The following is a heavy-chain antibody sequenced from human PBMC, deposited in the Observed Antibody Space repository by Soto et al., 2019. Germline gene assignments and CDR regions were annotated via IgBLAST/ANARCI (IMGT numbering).Heavy chain of an antibody. CDR1: GGSISSGGYY. CDR2: IYYSGST. V-gene: IGHV4-31*03. J-gene: IGHJ4*02. CDR3: ARDSRGHYYYDSSGPFDY. Sequence: SETLSLTCTVSGGSISSGGYYWSWIRQHPGKGLEWIGYIYYSGSTYYNPSLKSRVTISVDTSKNQFSLKLSSVTAADTAVYYCARDSRGHYYYDSSGPFDYWGQGTLVTAPQ. D-gene: IGHD3-22*01.